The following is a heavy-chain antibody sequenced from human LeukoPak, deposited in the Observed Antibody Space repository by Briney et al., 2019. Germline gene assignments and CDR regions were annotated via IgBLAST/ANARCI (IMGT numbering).Heavy chain of an antibody. CDR3: ARGAHYHDSSEGFDY. CDR2: INPNSGGT. V-gene: IGHV1-2*02. J-gene: IGHJ4*02. D-gene: IGHD3-22*01. CDR1: GYTFTGYY. Sequence: GASVKVSCKASGYTFTGYYMHWVRQAPGQGLEWMGWINPNSGGTNYAQKFQGRVTMTRDTSISTAYMELSRLRSDDTAVYYCARGAHYHDSSEGFDYWGQGTLVSVSS.